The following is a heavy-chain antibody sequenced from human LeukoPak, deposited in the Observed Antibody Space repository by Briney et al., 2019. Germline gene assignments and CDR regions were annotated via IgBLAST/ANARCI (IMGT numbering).Heavy chain of an antibody. V-gene: IGHV3-30*18. D-gene: IGHD3-22*01. CDR2: ISYDGSNK. Sequence: GRSLRLSCAASGFTFSSYGMHWVRQAPGKGLEWVAVISYDGSNKYYADSVKGRFTISRDNSKNTLYLQMNSLRAEDTAVYYCAKDRRLNYHDSSGPSYYFDYWGQGTLVTVSS. CDR1: GFTFSSYG. CDR3: AKDRRLNYHDSSGPSYYFDY. J-gene: IGHJ4*02.